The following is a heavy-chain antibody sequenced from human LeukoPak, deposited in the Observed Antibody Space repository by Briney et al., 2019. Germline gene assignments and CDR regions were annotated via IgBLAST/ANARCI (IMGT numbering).Heavy chain of an antibody. CDR1: GFTFSNYW. J-gene: IGHJ4*02. CDR3: ARDVYYGSGSYHY. Sequence: GGSLRLSCAASGFTFSNYWMSWVRQSPGKGLEWVGNIKEDGSEKYYVGTVKGRFTISRDNAKNSLYLQMNSLRAEDTAVYYCARDVYYGSGSYHYWGEESQVTVS. CDR2: IKEDGSEK. D-gene: IGHD3-10*01. V-gene: IGHV3-7*01.